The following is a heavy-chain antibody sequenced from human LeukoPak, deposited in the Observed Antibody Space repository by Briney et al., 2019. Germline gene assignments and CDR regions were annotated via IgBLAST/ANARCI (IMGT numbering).Heavy chain of an antibody. J-gene: IGHJ4*02. Sequence: SETLSLTCTVSGGSISSSSYYWGWIRQPPGKGLEWIGSIYYSGSTYYNPSLKSRVTISVDTSKNQFSLKLSSVTAADTAVYYCASTPIWFGALYYFDYWGQGTLVTVSS. V-gene: IGHV4-39*01. D-gene: IGHD3-10*01. CDR1: GGSISSSSYY. CDR2: IYYSGST. CDR3: ASTPIWFGALYYFDY.